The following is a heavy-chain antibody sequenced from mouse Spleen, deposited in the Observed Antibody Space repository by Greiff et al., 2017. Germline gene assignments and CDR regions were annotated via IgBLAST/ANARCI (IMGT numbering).Heavy chain of an antibody. CDR2: IYPRSGNT. CDR1: GYTFTSYG. J-gene: IGHJ3*01. Sequence: QVQLQQSGAELARPGASVKLSCKASGYTFTSYGISWVKQRTGQGLEWIGEIYPRSGNTYYNEKFKGKATLTADKSSSTAYMELRSLTSEDSAVYFWARETARATFAYWGQGTLVTVSA. V-gene: IGHV1-81*01. D-gene: IGHD3-1*01. CDR3: ARETARATFAY.